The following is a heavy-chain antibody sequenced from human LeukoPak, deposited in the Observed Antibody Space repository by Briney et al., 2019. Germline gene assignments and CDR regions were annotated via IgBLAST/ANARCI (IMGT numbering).Heavy chain of an antibody. CDR3: ARVVRPVNAFDI. D-gene: IGHD1-26*01. V-gene: IGHV4-59*01. J-gene: IGHJ3*02. CDR1: GGSISSYY. CDR2: IYYSGST. Sequence: SETLSLTCTVSGGSISSYYWSWTRQPPGKGLEWIGYIYYSGSTNYNPSLKSRVTISVDTSKNQFSLKLSSVTAADTAVYYCARVVRPVNAFDIWGQGTMVTVSS.